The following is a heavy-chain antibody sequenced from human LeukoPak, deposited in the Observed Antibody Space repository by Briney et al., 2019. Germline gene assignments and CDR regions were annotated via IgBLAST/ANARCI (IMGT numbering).Heavy chain of an antibody. CDR1: RYTFTSYY. CDR3: ASYCGGDCYSDAFDI. CDR2: INPSGGST. D-gene: IGHD2-21*02. V-gene: IGHV1-46*01. Sequence: ASVKVSCKASRYTFTSYYMHWVRQAPGQGLEWMGIINPSGGSTSYAQKFQGRVTMTRDTSTSTVYMELSSLRSEDTAVYYCASYCGGDCYSDAFDIWGQGTMVTVSS. J-gene: IGHJ3*02.